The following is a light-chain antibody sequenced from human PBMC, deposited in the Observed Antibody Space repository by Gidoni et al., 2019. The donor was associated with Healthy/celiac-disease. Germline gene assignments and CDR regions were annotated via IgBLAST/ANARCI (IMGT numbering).Light chain of an antibody. Sequence: DSQMTQSPSSLSASVGDRVTITCRASQSISSYLNWYQQKPGKAPKLLIYAASSLQSGVPSRFSGSGSGTEFTLTISSLQPEDFATYYCQQRYSTLYTFGGGTKVEIK. V-gene: IGKV1-39*01. J-gene: IGKJ4*01. CDR1: QSISSY. CDR3: QQRYSTLYT. CDR2: AAS.